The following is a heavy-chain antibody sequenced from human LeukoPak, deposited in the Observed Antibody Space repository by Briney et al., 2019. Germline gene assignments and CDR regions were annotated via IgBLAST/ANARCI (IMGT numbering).Heavy chain of an antibody. CDR2: INHSGST. CDR3: ASRHNWNYPFDP. J-gene: IGHJ5*02. CDR1: GGSISSGGYY. Sequence: PSETLSLTCTVSGGSISSGGYYWSWIRQHPGKGLEWIGEINHSGSTNYNPSLKSRVTISVDTSKNQFSLKLSSVTAADTAVYYCASRHNWNYPFDPWGQGTLVTVSS. D-gene: IGHD1-7*01. V-gene: IGHV4-39*07.